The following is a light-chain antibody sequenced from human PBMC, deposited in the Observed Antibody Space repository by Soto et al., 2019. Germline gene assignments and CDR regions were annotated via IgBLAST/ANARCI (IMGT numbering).Light chain of an antibody. CDR3: MQSLQTPWT. V-gene: IGKV2-28*01. Sequence: EIVMTQSPLSLPVTPGEPASISCRSSQSLLHSNGYKYLEWYLQKPGQSPRLVISLGSNRASGVPDRFSGSGSGTDFTLKISRVEAEDVGVYYCMQSLQTPWTFGQGTRVEI. J-gene: IGKJ1*01. CDR2: LGS. CDR1: QSLLHSNGYKY.